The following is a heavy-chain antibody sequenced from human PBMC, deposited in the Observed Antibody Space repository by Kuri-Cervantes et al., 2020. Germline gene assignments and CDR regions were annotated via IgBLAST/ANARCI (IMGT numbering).Heavy chain of an antibody. J-gene: IGHJ4*02. D-gene: IGHD3-10*01. V-gene: IGHV3-13*01. CDR2: IGTAGDT. CDR1: GFTFSSYD. Sequence: GESLKISCAASGFTFSSYDMHWVRQATGKGLEWVSAIGTAGDTYYPGSVKGRFTISRDNSKNTLYLQMNSLRAEDTAVYYCAKDHLYGSDSYWGQGTLVTVSS. CDR3: AKDHLYGSDSY.